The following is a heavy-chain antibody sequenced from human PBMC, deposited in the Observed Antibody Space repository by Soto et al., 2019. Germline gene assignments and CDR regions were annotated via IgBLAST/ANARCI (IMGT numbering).Heavy chain of an antibody. J-gene: IGHJ4*02. CDR2: IYWNDDK. CDR3: AQATDNTIFGVVIDVSFDY. Sequence: GSGPTLVNPTQTLTLTCTFSGFSLSTSGVGVGWIRQPPGKALEWLALIYWNDDKRYSPSLKSRLTITKDTSKNQVVLTMTNMDPVDTATYYCAQATDNTIFGVVIDVSFDYWGQGTLVTVSS. CDR1: GFSLSTSGVG. D-gene: IGHD3-3*01. V-gene: IGHV2-5*01.